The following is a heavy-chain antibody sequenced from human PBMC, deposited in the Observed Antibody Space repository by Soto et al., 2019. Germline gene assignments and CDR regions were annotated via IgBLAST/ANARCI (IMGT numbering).Heavy chain of an antibody. CDR1: GGSISSYY. V-gene: IGHV4-59*01. Sequence: PSETLSLTCTVSGGSISSYYWSWIRQPPGKGLEWIGYIYYSGSTNYNPSLKSRVTISVDTSKNQFSLKLSSVTAADTAVYYCARARIAARSGYYYYGMDVWGQGTTVTVSS. D-gene: IGHD6-6*01. J-gene: IGHJ6*02. CDR2: IYYSGST. CDR3: ARARIAARSGYYYYGMDV.